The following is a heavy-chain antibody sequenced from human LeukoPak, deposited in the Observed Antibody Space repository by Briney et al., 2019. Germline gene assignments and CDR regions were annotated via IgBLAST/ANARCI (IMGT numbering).Heavy chain of an antibody. CDR1: GYTFTGYY. CDR2: INPNSGGT. D-gene: IGHD3-9*01. Sequence: ASVKVSCKASGYTFTGYYMHWVRQAPGQGLDWMGWINPNSGGTDYEQKFQGRVTMTRDTSINTAYMVLSRLRSDDTAVYFCARAYFDILTGYSPLSDYWGQGTLVTVSS. J-gene: IGHJ4*02. CDR3: ARAYFDILTGYSPLSDY. V-gene: IGHV1-2*02.